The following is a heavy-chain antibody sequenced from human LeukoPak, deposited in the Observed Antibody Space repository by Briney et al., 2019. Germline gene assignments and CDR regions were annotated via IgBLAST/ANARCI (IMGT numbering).Heavy chain of an antibody. CDR3: AKWRERAPDDINPFDY. CDR2: MNSGGST. CDR1: GFTFSRFW. D-gene: IGHD2-15*01. J-gene: IGHJ4*02. Sequence: PGGSLRLSCAASGFTFSRFWMSWVRQAPGKGLEWVSVMNSGGSTYYADSVKGRITISRDNSKNTLYLQMNSLRAEDTAVYYCAKWRERAPDDINPFDYWGQGTLVTVSS. V-gene: IGHV3-53*01.